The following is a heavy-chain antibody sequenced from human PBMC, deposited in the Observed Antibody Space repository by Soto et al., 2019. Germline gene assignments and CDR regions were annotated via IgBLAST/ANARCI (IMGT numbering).Heavy chain of an antibody. CDR2: INHSGST. D-gene: IGHD3-10*01. J-gene: IGHJ6*03. CDR1: GGSFSGYY. Sequence: SETLSLTCAVYGGSFSGYYWSWIRQPPGKGLEWIGEINHSGSTSYNPSLKSRVTISVDTSKNQFSLKLSSVTAADTAVYYCARGHGSGSYYNYYYYMDVWGKGTTVTDSS. V-gene: IGHV4-34*01. CDR3: ARGHGSGSYYNYYYYMDV.